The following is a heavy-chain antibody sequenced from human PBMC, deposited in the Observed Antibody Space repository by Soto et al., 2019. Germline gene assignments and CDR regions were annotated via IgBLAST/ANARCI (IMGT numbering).Heavy chain of an antibody. J-gene: IGHJ6*02. Sequence: PGGSLRLSCAASGFTVSSNYMSWVRQAPGKGLEWVSVIYSGGSTYYADSVKGRFTISRDNSKNTLYLQMNSLRAEDTAVYYCARERLSGRTSGMDVWGQGTTVTVSS. CDR3: ARERLSGRTSGMDV. CDR2: IYSGGST. D-gene: IGHD3-10*01. V-gene: IGHV3-53*01. CDR1: GFTVSSNY.